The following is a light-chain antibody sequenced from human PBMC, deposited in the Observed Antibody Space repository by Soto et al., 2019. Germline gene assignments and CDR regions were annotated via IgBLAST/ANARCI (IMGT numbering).Light chain of an antibody. CDR1: QSISGN. V-gene: IGKV3-15*01. J-gene: IGKJ5*01. CDR3: YQYNNGPQIP. Sequence: EIVMTQSPGTLSVSPGERATLSCRASQSISGNFVWYQQKPGQAPRLLIYGASTRATGIPARFSGSGSGTAFTLPIGSLLSEDFAVYYCYQYNNGPQIPFGQGTRLEI. CDR2: GAS.